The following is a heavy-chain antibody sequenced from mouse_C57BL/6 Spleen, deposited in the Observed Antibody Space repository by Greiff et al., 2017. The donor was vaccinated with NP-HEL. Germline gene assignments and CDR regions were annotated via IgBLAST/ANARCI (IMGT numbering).Heavy chain of an antibody. CDR3: ARTWDYYAMDY. Sequence: QVTLKESGPELVKPGASVKISCKASGYAFSSSWMNWVKQRPGKGLEWIGRIYPGDGDTNYNGKFKGKATLTADKSSSTAYMQLSSLTSEDSAVYFCARTWDYYAMDYWGQGTSVTVSS. D-gene: IGHD4-1*01. CDR1: GYAFSSSW. CDR2: IYPGDGDT. V-gene: IGHV1-82*01. J-gene: IGHJ4*01.